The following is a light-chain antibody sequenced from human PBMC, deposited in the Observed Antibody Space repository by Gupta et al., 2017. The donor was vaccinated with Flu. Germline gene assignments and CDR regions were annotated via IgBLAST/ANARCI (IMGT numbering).Light chain of an antibody. CDR1: QSISSSK. CDR2: GAS. CDR3: QQEGSSPNT. V-gene: IGKV3-20*01. Sequence: ESVLTHSSSTLSLSPGERAALSCRDSQSISSSKLAWYQQELGQAPRLLICGASSRANGLPDRFSGSGSGTEFTLTIRRLEPEDFAVYYCQQEGSSPNTFGRGTKVEI. J-gene: IGKJ1*01.